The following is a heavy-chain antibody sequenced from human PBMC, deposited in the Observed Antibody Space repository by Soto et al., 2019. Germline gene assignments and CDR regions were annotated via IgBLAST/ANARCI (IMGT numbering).Heavy chain of an antibody. J-gene: IGHJ4*02. CDR2: VDTGNGNT. Sequence: ASVKVSCKASGYTFTSYAIHWVRQAPGQSLEWMGWVDTGNGNTKYSQKFQGRVTITRDTYANTADMELSSLRSEDTAVYYCARDAKWDPLRVAAQHDDYFDYWGQETLVTVSS. V-gene: IGHV1-3*04. D-gene: IGHD1-26*01. CDR1: GYTFTSYA. CDR3: ARDAKWDPLRVAAQHDDYFDY.